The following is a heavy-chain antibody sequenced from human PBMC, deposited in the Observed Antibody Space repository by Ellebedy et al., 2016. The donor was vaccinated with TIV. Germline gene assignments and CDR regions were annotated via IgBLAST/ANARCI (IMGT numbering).Heavy chain of an antibody. V-gene: IGHV3-23*01. CDR3: AKDFKEYYDFWSGYYTYYYYYGMDV. CDR2: IRVGADST. Sequence: GESLKISCAASGYAFSNYAVSWVRPAPGKGLEWVSTIRVGADSTYYADSVKGRFTISRDNAKNTLSLQMNSLRAEDTALYYCAKDFKEYYDFWSGYYTYYYYYGMDVWGQGTMVTVSS. CDR1: GYAFSNYA. D-gene: IGHD3-3*01. J-gene: IGHJ6*02.